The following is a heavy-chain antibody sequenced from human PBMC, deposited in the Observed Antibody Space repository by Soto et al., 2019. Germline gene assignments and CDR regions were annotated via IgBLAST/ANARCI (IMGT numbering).Heavy chain of an antibody. CDR2: LYSSRDT. D-gene: IGHD2-15*01. CDR1: GGSISSNSYS. V-gene: IGHV4-39*01. CDR3: ARHPGYCSGGSCNRQYTLDV. J-gene: IGHJ6*02. Sequence: PSETLSLTCSVSGGSISSNSYSWGWIRQPPGKGLEWIGTLYSSRDTYYNPSLKSRVTISADTSQNQFSLDLTSVTATDTAVYFCARHPGYCSGGSCNRQYTLDVWGQGTTVT.